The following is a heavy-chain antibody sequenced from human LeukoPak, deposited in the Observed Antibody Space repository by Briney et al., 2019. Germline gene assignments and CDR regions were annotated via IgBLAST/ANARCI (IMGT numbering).Heavy chain of an antibody. Sequence: SETLSLTCAVSGGSISSSNWWSWVRQPPGKGLEWIGEIYHGGSTNYNPSLKSRVTISVDKSKNQFSLKLSSVTAADTAVYYCARDQDIVVVPAALDVWGQGTTVTVSS. J-gene: IGHJ6*02. D-gene: IGHD2-2*01. CDR1: GGSISSSNW. CDR3: ARDQDIVVVPAALDV. CDR2: IYHGGST. V-gene: IGHV4-4*02.